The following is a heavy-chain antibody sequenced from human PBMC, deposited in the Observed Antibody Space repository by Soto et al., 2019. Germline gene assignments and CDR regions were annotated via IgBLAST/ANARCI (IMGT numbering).Heavy chain of an antibody. D-gene: IGHD4-17*01. Sequence: SETLSLTCTVSGGSISSYYWSWIRQPPGKGLEWIGYIYYSGSTNYNPSLKSRVTISVDTSKNQFSLKLSSVTAADTAVYYCARRYGGTNDYWGQGTLVTVSS. CDR1: GGSISSYY. V-gene: IGHV4-59*08. CDR2: IYYSGST. CDR3: ARRYGGTNDY. J-gene: IGHJ4*02.